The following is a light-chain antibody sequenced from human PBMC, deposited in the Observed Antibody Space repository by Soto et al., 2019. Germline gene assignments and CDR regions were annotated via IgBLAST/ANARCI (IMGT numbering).Light chain of an antibody. CDR1: SSDVGGYNY. J-gene: IGLJ2*01. CDR3: CSYAGSYTVV. V-gene: IGLV2-11*01. CDR2: DVS. Sequence: QSALTQPRSVSGSPGQSVTISCTGTSSDVGGYNYVSWSQQHPGKAPKVMIYDVSKRPSGVPDRFSGSKSGNTASLTISGLQAEDEADYYCCSYAGSYTVVFGGGTQLTVL.